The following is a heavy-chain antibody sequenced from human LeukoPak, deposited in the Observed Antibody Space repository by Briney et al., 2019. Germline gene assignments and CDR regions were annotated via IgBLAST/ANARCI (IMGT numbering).Heavy chain of an antibody. CDR3: ARDRDTMVQDY. D-gene: IGHD3-10*01. Sequence: GGSLRLSCAASGFTFSTYSMNWVRQAPGKGLEWVSSISSSSSYIYYADSVKGRFTISRDNAKNSLYLQMNSLRAEDTAVYYCARDRDTMVQDYWGQGTLVTVSS. CDR2: ISSSSSYI. J-gene: IGHJ4*02. V-gene: IGHV3-21*01. CDR1: GFTFSTYS.